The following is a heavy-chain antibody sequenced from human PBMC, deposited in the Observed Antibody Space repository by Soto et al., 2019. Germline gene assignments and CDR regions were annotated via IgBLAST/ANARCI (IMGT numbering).Heavy chain of an antibody. CDR2: ISNDVSNE. D-gene: IGHD3-10*01. CDR3: AKGEVRGIIPSYFDY. Sequence: PGGSLRLSCAGSGFTFRWFGMNWVRQAPGKGLEWVARISNDVSNEYYVDSVKGRFTISRDNSKNTLYLQMDSLRAEDTAVYYCAKGEVRGIIPSYFDYWGLGTVVTVSS. J-gene: IGHJ4*02. CDR1: GFTFRWFG. V-gene: IGHV3-30*18.